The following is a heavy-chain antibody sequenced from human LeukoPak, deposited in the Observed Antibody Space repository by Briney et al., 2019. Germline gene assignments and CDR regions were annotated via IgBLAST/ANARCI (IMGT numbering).Heavy chain of an antibody. J-gene: IGHJ4*02. Sequence: GGSLRLSCAASGFTFDDYAMHWVRQAPGKGLEWVSGISWNSGSIGYADSVKGRFTISRDNAKNSLYLQMNSLRAEDTAVYYCASSAYYYGSGSPSSYWGQGTLVTVSS. CDR2: ISWNSGSI. CDR3: ASSAYYYGSGSPSSY. CDR1: GFTFDDYA. V-gene: IGHV3-9*01. D-gene: IGHD3-10*01.